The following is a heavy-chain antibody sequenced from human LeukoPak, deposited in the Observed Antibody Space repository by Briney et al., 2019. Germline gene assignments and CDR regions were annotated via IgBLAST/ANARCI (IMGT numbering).Heavy chain of an antibody. CDR2: IYFSGTT. CDR1: GDSINAYY. J-gene: IGHJ5*02. Sequence: SETLSLTCTASGDSINAYYWGWIRQPPGKGLEWIGYIYFSGTTKYNPSLESRVTISVDTSKNQFSLKLSSVTAADTAVYYCARRRAEGGSNGHYNWFDPWGQGILVTVSS. V-gene: IGHV4-59*08. CDR3: ARRRAEGGSNGHYNWFDP. D-gene: IGHD6-13*01.